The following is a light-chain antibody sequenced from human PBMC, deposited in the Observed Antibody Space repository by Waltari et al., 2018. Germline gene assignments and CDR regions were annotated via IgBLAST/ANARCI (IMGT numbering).Light chain of an antibody. Sequence: DIVVTQSPLSLPVTPGEPASIPCRSSQSPLATNGYNLLDWYLQKPGQSPQLLIYFGSNRASGVPDRFSGSGSGRDFTLKISRVEAGDVGVYYCMQALQTPWTFGQGTKVEIK. V-gene: IGKV2-28*01. CDR1: QSPLATNGYNL. J-gene: IGKJ1*01. CDR3: MQALQTPWT. CDR2: FGS.